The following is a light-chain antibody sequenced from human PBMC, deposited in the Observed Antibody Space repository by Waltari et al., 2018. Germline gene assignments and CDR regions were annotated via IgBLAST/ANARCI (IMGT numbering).Light chain of an antibody. Sequence: QTVVTQEPSLTVSPGGTVTLTCASSTGAVTSDYYPNWFQQKPGQAPRSLIHSTSVRYFLTPTRFSGSRLGDKAALTLSGVQPEDEADYYCLLYYGGPWVFGGGTKVTVL. CDR1: TGAVTSDYY. CDR3: LLYYGGPWV. V-gene: IGLV7-43*01. J-gene: IGLJ3*02. CDR2: STS.